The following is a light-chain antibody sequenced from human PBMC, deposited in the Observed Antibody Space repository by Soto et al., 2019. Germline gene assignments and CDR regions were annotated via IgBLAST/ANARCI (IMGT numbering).Light chain of an antibody. CDR2: KAS. V-gene: IGKV1-5*03. J-gene: IGKJ1*01. Sequence: DIQMTQSPSTLSASVGDRVTITCRASQSISHYLAWYQQTPGKAPKLLIYKASSLESGVPSRFSGSGSATEFTLIISSLQPDDFATYYCQQFYNYWTFGQGTKVETK. CDR3: QQFYNYWT. CDR1: QSISHY.